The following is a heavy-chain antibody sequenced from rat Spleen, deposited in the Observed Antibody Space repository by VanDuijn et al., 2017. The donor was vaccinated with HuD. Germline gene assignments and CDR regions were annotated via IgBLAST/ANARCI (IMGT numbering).Heavy chain of an antibody. CDR3: ATAGSRISRFAY. Sequence: EVQLVESGGGLVQPGRSLKLSCAASGFTLSNYGMHWIRQAPTKGLEWVASISPSGGITDYRDSVKGRFAISRDTAKSTLYLQMVSLGSEDTATYYCATAGSRISRFAYWGQGTLVTVSS. V-gene: IGHV5-19*01. CDR1: GFTLSNYG. CDR2: ISPSGGIT. D-gene: IGHD2-7*01. J-gene: IGHJ3*01.